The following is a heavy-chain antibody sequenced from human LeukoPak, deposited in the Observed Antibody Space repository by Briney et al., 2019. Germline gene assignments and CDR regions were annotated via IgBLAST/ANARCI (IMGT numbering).Heavy chain of an antibody. D-gene: IGHD3-10*01. Sequence: ASVKVSRKTSGYTFTGYYMHWVRQAPGQGLEWMGWINPNSGDTKYARKFQGRVTMTRDTSISTAYMYLDRLRSDDTAVYYCARCGDGLPCDFDYWGQGTLVTVSS. J-gene: IGHJ4*02. V-gene: IGHV1-2*02. CDR3: ARCGDGLPCDFDY. CDR2: INPNSGDT. CDR1: GYTFTGYY.